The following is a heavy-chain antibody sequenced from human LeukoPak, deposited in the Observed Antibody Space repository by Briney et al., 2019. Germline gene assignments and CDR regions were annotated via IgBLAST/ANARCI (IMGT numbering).Heavy chain of an antibody. CDR1: GITFRTYG. CDR2: INSDGFST. J-gene: IGHJ4*02. CDR3: ARIHTANPDY. D-gene: IGHD5-18*01. V-gene: IGHV3-74*01. Sequence: GGSLRLSCAVSGITFRTYGMHWVRQAPGKGLVWVSRINSDGFSTSYADSVKGRFTISRDNAKNTLYLQMNSLRAEDPAVYYCARIHTANPDYWGQGTLVTVSS.